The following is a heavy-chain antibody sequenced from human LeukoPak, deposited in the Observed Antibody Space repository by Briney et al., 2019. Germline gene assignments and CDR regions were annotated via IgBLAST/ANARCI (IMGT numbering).Heavy chain of an antibody. CDR3: ARDKDYYDSSGYLVSGAFDI. V-gene: IGHV1-24*01. CDR1: GNTLTELS. Sequence: ASVKVSCKVSGNTLTELSMHWVRQAPGKGLEWMGGFDPEDGETIYAQKFQGRVTMTEDTSTDTAYMELSSLRSEDTAVYYCARDKDYYDSSGYLVSGAFDIWGQGTMVTVSS. CDR2: FDPEDGET. J-gene: IGHJ3*02. D-gene: IGHD3-22*01.